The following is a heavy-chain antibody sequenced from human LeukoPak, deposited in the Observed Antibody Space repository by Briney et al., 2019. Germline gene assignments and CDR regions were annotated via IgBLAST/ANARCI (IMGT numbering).Heavy chain of an antibody. D-gene: IGHD3-22*01. J-gene: IGHJ4*02. Sequence: GSSVKVSCKASGGTFSSYAISWVRQAPGQGLEWMGRIIPILGIANYAQKFQGRVTITADKSTSTAYMELSSLRSEDTAVYYCATYDSSGYLDYWGQGTLVTVSS. V-gene: IGHV1-69*04. CDR3: ATYDSSGYLDY. CDR1: GGTFSSYA. CDR2: IIPILGIA.